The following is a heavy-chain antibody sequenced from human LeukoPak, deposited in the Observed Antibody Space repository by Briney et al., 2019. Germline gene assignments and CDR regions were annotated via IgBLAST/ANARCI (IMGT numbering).Heavy chain of an antibody. CDR3: ARDPDYGFDY. CDR1: GFTFSSYG. CDR2: IWYDGSNK. Sequence: GGSLRLSCAASGFTFSSYGMHWVRQAPGKGLEWVVVIWYDGSNKYYADSVKGRFTISRDNSKNTLYLQMNSLRAEDTAVYYCARDPDYGFDYWGQGTLVTVSS. D-gene: IGHD4-17*01. J-gene: IGHJ4*02. V-gene: IGHV3-33*01.